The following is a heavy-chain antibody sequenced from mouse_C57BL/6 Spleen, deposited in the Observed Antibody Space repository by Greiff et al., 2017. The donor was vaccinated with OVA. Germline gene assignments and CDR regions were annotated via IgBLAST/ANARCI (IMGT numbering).Heavy chain of an antibody. V-gene: IGHV5-9*01. J-gene: IGHJ2*01. Sequence: EVHLVESGGGLVKPGGSLKLSCAASGFTFSSYTMSWVRQTPEKRLEWVATISGGGGNTYYPDSVKGRFTISRDNAKNTLYLQMSSLRSEDTALYYCARRAYYSNYFDYWGQGTTLTVSS. CDR1: GFTFSSYT. D-gene: IGHD2-5*01. CDR2: ISGGGGNT. CDR3: ARRAYYSNYFDY.